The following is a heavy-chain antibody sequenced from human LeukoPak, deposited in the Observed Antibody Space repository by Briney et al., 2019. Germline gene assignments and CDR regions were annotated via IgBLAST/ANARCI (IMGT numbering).Heavy chain of an antibody. CDR2: MNPNSGNT. CDR1: GYTFTSYD. CDR3: ARAVGSSSWYGDWFDP. D-gene: IGHD6-13*01. J-gene: IGHJ5*02. Sequence: ASVKVSCKASGYTFTSYDINWVRQATGQGLEWMGWMNPNSGNTGYAQKFQGRVTMTRNTSISTAYMELSSLRSEDTAVYYCARAVGSSSWYGDWFDPWGQGTLVTVSS. V-gene: IGHV1-8*01.